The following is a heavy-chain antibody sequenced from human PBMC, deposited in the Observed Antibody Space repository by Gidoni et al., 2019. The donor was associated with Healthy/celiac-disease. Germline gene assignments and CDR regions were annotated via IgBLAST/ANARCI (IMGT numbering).Heavy chain of an antibody. V-gene: IGHV3-48*04. CDR3: TRDRRNWLDP. CDR1: GFTFRTYS. J-gene: IGHJ5*02. CDR2: ISSTSSTI. Sequence: EVQLVESGGGFVQPGGALRLACAASGFTFRTYSMNWFRQAPGKGLEWVSYISSTSSTIDYADSVRGRFTISRDNAKNSLDLQMNSLRAEDTAVYYCTRDRRNWLDPWGQGTLVTVSS.